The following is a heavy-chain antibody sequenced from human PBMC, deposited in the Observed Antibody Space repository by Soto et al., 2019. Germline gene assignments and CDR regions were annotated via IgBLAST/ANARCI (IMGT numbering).Heavy chain of an antibody. Sequence: EVQLLESGGGLVQPGGSLRLSCAASGFTFSSYAMSWVRQAPWKGLEWVSAISGSGGSTYYADSVKGRFTISRDDSKNTLYLQMNSLRAEDTAVYYCAKVHRYDFFGTFDYWGQGTLVTVSS. J-gene: IGHJ4*02. V-gene: IGHV3-23*01. D-gene: IGHD5-12*01. CDR3: AKVHRYDFFGTFDY. CDR2: ISGSGGST. CDR1: GFTFSSYA.